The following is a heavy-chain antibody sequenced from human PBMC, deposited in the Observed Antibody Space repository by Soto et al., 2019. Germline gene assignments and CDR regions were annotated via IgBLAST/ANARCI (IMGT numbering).Heavy chain of an antibody. CDR1: GFTFSSYS. CDR2: ISSSSSYI. D-gene: IGHD2-15*01. CDR3: AREDDGGSNGVFDY. V-gene: IGHV3-21*01. Sequence: EVQLVESGGGLVKPGGSLRLSCAASGFTFSSYSMNWVRQAPGKGLEWVSSISSSSSYIYYADSVKGRFTISRDNAKNSLYLQMNSLRAEDTAVYYWAREDDGGSNGVFDYWGQGTLVTVSS. J-gene: IGHJ4*02.